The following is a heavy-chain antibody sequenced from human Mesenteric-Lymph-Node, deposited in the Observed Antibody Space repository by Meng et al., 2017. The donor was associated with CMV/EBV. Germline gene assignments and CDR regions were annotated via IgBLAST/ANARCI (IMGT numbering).Heavy chain of an antibody. CDR1: GGSFSGYY. Sequence: ESLKISCAVYGGSFSGYYWSWIRQPPGKGLEWIGEINHSGSTNYNPSLKSRVTISVDTSKNQFSLKLSSVTAADTAVYYCARLVARRSCDYWGQGTLVTVSS. J-gene: IGHJ4*02. CDR3: ARLVARRSCDY. V-gene: IGHV4-34*01. D-gene: IGHD5-12*01. CDR2: INHSGST.